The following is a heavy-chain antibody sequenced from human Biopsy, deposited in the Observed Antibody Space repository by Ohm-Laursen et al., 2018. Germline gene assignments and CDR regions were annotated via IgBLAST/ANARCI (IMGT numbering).Heavy chain of an antibody. CDR3: SRDPRDTALGIFDY. Sequence: SLSLFCTSSGFTLTNHGMHWVCLAPATGLDWVAVIWFDETNKHYADSLKGRFTIFRDNSKNMLYLQMNTLRDADTAVYYCSRDPRDTALGIFDYWGLGTLVTVSS. CDR1: GFTLTNHG. D-gene: IGHD5-18*01. V-gene: IGHV3-33*01. J-gene: IGHJ4*02. CDR2: IWFDETNK.